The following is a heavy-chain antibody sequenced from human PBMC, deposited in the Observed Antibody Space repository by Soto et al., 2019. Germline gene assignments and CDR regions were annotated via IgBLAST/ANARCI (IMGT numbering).Heavy chain of an antibody. CDR1: GFTFSSYA. CDR2: ISYDGSNK. V-gene: IGHV3-30-3*01. Sequence: GGSLRLSCAASGFTFSSYAMHWVRQAPGKGLEWVAVISYDGSNKYYADSVKGRFTISRDNSKNTLYLQMNSLRAEDTAVYYCARDLYGGNGNAFDIWGQGTMVTVSS. CDR3: ARDLYGGNGNAFDI. D-gene: IGHD4-17*01. J-gene: IGHJ3*02.